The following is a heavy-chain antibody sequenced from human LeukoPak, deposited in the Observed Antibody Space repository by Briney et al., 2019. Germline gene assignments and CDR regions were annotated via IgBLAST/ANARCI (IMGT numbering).Heavy chain of an antibody. D-gene: IGHD2-21*02. CDR3: ARDAYCGGDCFSPFFWFDP. J-gene: IGHJ5*02. V-gene: IGHV1-18*01. Sequence: ASVNVSCKASGYTFTSYGISWARQAPGQGLEWMGWISAYNGNTNYAQKLQGRVTMTTDTSTSTAYMELRSLRSDDTAVYYCARDAYCGGDCFSPFFWFDPWGQGTLVTVSS. CDR1: GYTFTSYG. CDR2: ISAYNGNT.